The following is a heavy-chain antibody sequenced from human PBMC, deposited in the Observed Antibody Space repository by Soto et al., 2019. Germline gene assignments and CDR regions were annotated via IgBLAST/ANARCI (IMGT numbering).Heavy chain of an antibody. D-gene: IGHD1-26*01. CDR3: AREVIVGAQRYYFYGMDV. J-gene: IGHJ6*02. CDR2: ISAYNGNT. V-gene: IGHV1-18*01. CDR1: GYTFTSYG. Sequence: ASVKVSCKASGYTFTSYGISWVRQAPGQGLEWMGWISAYNGNTNYAQKLQGRVTMTTDTSTSTAYMELRSLRSDDTAVYYCAREVIVGAQRYYFYGMDVWGQGTTVTVSS.